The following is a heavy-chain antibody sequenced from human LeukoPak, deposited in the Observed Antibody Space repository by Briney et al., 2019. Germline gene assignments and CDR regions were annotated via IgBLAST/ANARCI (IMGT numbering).Heavy chain of an antibody. V-gene: IGHV3-30*02. CDR2: IRYDGSNK. J-gene: IGHJ6*03. Sequence: PGGSLRLSCAASAFTFSSYVMHWVRQAPGKGLEWVAFIRYDGSNKYYADSVKGRFTISRDSSKNTLYLQMDSLRAEDTAVYYCAKIDHYYYYMDVWGKGTTVTVSS. CDR3: AKIDHYYYYMDV. CDR1: AFTFSSYV.